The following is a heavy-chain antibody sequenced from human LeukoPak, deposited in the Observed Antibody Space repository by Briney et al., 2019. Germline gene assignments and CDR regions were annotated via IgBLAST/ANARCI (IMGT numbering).Heavy chain of an antibody. CDR3: ARDFDRTTTAVAPSY. Sequence: PGRSLRLSCAASGFTFSSYGMHWVRQAPGKGLEWVAVIWYDGSNKYYADSVKGRFTISRDNSKNTLYLQMNSLRAEDTAVYYCARDFDRTTTAVAPSYWGQGTLVTVSS. CDR1: GFTFSSYG. D-gene: IGHD6-19*01. J-gene: IGHJ4*02. CDR2: IWYDGSNK. V-gene: IGHV3-33*08.